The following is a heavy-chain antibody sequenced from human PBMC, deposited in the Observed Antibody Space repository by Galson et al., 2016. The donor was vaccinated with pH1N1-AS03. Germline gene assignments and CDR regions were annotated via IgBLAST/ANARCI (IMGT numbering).Heavy chain of an antibody. CDR1: GFTFSNYW. V-gene: IGHV3-7*03. Sequence: SLRLSCAASGFTFSNYWMSWVRQAPGKGLEWVATTNQDGSEKYFVDSVKGRFTISRDDAKNSLYLQMNSLRAEDSALYYCARDPPGDRSGWYDFDYWGQGTLVTVSS. CDR2: TNQDGSEK. J-gene: IGHJ4*02. CDR3: ARDPPGDRSGWYDFDY. D-gene: IGHD6-19*01.